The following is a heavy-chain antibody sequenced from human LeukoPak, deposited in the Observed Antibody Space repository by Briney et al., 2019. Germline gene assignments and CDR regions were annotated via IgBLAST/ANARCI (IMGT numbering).Heavy chain of an antibody. Sequence: GGSLRLSCAASGFTFSGYSMNWVRQAPGKGLECVSSISSSSSSIYYADSVKGRFTISRDDAKNSLYLQMNSLRAEDTAVYYCARTATDTGEFDYWGQGTLVTVSS. CDR2: ISSSSSSI. J-gene: IGHJ4*02. V-gene: IGHV3-21*01. CDR1: GFTFSGYS. CDR3: ARTATDTGEFDY. D-gene: IGHD6-13*01.